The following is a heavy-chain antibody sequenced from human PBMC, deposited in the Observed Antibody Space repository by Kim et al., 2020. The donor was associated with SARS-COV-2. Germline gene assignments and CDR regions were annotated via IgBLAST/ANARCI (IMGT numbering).Heavy chain of an antibody. Sequence: GGSLRLSCAASGFTFSSYAMSWVRQAPGKGLEWVSVISGSGGSTYYADSVKGRFTISRDNSKNTLYLQMNSLRAEDTAVYYSAKLGGSTMIVVVITYLAFLDYWGQGTLVTVSS. CDR1: GFTFSSYA. CDR3: AKLGGSTMIVVVITYLAFLDY. CDR2: ISGSGGST. D-gene: IGHD3-22*01. J-gene: IGHJ4*02. V-gene: IGHV3-23*01.